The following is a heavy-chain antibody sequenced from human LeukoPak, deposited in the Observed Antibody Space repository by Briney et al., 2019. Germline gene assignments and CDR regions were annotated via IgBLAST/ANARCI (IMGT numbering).Heavy chain of an antibody. D-gene: IGHD5-24*01. V-gene: IGHV3-21*01. Sequence: GGSLRLSCAASGFTFSSYAMSWVRQAPGKGLEWVSSISSSSSYIYYADSVKGRFTISRDNAKNSLYLQMNSLRAEDTAVYYCARPRDGYNSEGGFDYWGQGTLVTVSS. CDR3: ARPRDGYNSEGGFDY. CDR2: ISSSSSYI. CDR1: GFTFSSYA. J-gene: IGHJ4*02.